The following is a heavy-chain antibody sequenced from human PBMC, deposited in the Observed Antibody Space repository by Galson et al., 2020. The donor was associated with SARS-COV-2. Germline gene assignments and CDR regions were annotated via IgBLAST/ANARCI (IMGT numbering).Heavy chain of an antibody. V-gene: IGHV4-39*01. CDR2: IYYSGST. CDR3: ASYYYYDSSGDYGLYFDY. D-gene: IGHD3-22*01. J-gene: IGHJ4*02. CDR1: GGSISSSSYY. Sequence: SETLSLTCTVSGGSISSSSYYWGWIRQPPGKGLEWIGSIYYSGSTYYNPSLKSRVTISVDTSKNQFSLKLSSVTAADTAVYYCASYYYYDSSGDYGLYFDYWGQGTLVTVSS.